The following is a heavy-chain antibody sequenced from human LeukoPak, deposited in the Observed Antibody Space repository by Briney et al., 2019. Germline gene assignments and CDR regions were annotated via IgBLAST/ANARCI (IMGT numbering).Heavy chain of an antibody. CDR2: ISTSGGST. D-gene: IGHD6-25*01. V-gene: IGHV3-23*01. Sequence: GGSLRLSCAASEFTFSSFSMSWVRQAPGKGLEWVSSISTSGGSTYYADSVKGRFTISRDNSKKTLFLQMNSLRAGDTAVYYCARDRGRYYMDVWGKGTTVTISS. CDR1: EFTFSSFS. J-gene: IGHJ6*03. CDR3: ARDRGRYYMDV.